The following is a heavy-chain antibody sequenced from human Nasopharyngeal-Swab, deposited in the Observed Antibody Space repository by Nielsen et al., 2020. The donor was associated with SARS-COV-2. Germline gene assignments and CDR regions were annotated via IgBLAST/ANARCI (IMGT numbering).Heavy chain of an antibody. CDR2: IYYSGST. V-gene: IGHV4-59*01. Sequence: SETLSLTCTVSGGSISTYYWSWIRQPPGKGLEWIGYIYYSGSTNYNPSLKSRVTISVDTSKNQFSLKLSSVTAADTAVYYCARVPLELVGAYYSYHMDVWAKGPRSSSP. CDR1: GGSISTYY. J-gene: IGHJ6*03. CDR3: ARVPLELVGAYYSYHMDV. D-gene: IGHD6-6*01.